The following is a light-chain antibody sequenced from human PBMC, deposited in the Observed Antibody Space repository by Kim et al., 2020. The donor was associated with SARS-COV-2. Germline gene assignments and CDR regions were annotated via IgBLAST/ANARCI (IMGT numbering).Light chain of an antibody. CDR1: QSVTSSF. J-gene: IGKJ4*01. Sequence: PGERATLSCRASQSVTSSFLAWYQQKPGQAPRLLIYGASSRATGIPDRFSGSGSGTDFTLTINRLEPEDFAVYYCQQYGSSLITFGGGTKVDIK. CDR3: QQYGSSLIT. V-gene: IGKV3-20*01. CDR2: GAS.